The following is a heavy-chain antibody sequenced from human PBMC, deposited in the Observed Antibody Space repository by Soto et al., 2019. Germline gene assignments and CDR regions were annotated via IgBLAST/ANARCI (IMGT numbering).Heavy chain of an antibody. CDR3: AKCKSSMGYYYGMDV. J-gene: IGHJ6*02. V-gene: IGHV3-30*18. CDR1: GFTFSSYG. Sequence: GGSLRLSCAASGFTFSSYGMYWVRQAPGKGLEWVAVISYDGSNKYYADSVKGRFTISRDNSKNTLYLQMNSLRAEDTAVYYCAKCKSSMGYYYGMDVWGQGTTVTVS. CDR2: ISYDGSNK. D-gene: IGHD2-8*01.